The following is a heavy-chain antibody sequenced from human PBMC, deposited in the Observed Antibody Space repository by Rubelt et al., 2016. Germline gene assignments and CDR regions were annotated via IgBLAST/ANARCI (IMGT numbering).Heavy chain of an antibody. CDR1: GYSINTGYY. D-gene: IGHD3-10*01. V-gene: IGHV4-38-2*02. J-gene: IGHJ4*02. CDR3: ARPTGASSASGSFLV. Sequence: QVQLQESGPGLVKPSETLSLTCTVSGYSINTGYYWGWIRQPPGKGLEWIASFFHDGSTKYNPSLKSRVTISKDGSKSQFSLNRGAVTAADTAVYYCARPTGASSASGSFLVWGQGTLVTVSS. CDR2: FFHDGST.